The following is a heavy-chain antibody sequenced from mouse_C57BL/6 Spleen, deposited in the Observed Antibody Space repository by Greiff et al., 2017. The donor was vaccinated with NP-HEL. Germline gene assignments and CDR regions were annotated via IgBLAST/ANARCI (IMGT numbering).Heavy chain of an antibody. Sequence: QVQLQQPGAELVMPGASVKLSCKASGYTFTSYWMHWVKRRPGQGLEWIGEIDPSDSYTNYNQKFKGKSTLTVDKSSSTAYMQLSSLTSEDSAVYYCARRKTGYFDYWGQGTTLTVSS. CDR2: IDPSDSYT. J-gene: IGHJ2*01. D-gene: IGHD4-1*01. CDR1: GYTFTSYW. CDR3: ARRKTGYFDY. V-gene: IGHV1-69*01.